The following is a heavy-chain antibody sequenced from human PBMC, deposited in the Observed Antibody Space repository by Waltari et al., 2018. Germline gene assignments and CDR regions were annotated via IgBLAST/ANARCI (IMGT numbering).Heavy chain of an antibody. Sequence: QVQLVESGGGVVQPGRSLRLSVAASGSTCRHFALHWVRQVRRQAPGKGMEWVAVTSYDGSDKYYADSVKGRFTISRDNSKNTLYLQMNSLRDEDTAVYYCARDWAGTAQFPYYYYGMDVWGQGTTVTVSS. V-gene: IGHV3-30*04. CDR1: GSTCRHFA. CDR3: ARDWAGTAQFPYYYYGMDV. D-gene: IGHD1-1*01. CDR2: TSYDGSDK. J-gene: IGHJ6*02.